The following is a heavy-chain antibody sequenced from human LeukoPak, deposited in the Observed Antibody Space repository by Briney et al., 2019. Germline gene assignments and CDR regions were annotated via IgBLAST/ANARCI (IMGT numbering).Heavy chain of an antibody. J-gene: IGHJ5*01. CDR2: ITSSSDTI. V-gene: IGHV3-48*01. CDR1: GFTFSAYS. CDR3: AKDRHAPGRYCSSTSCFPFDS. Sequence: GGSLRPSCEASGFTFSAYSMNWVRQAPGKGLQWLSDITSSSDTIYYADSVKGRFTISRDNTKNTLYLQMNSLRAEDTAVYYCAKDRHAPGRYCSSTSCFPFDSWGQGTLVTVSS. D-gene: IGHD2-2*01.